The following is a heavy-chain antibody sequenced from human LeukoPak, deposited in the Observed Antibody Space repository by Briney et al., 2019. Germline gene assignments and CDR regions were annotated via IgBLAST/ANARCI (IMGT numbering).Heavy chain of an antibody. D-gene: IGHD2-2*02. CDR1: GFTFSSYW. CDR3: ARGYCSSTSCYSPDALDI. Sequence: PGGSLGLSCAASGFTFSSYWMSWVRQAPGKGLEWVANIKQDGSEKYYVDSVKGRFTISRDNAKNSLYLQMNSLRAEGTAVYYCARGYCSSTSCYSPDALDIWGQGTMVTVSS. J-gene: IGHJ3*02. V-gene: IGHV3-7*01. CDR2: IKQDGSEK.